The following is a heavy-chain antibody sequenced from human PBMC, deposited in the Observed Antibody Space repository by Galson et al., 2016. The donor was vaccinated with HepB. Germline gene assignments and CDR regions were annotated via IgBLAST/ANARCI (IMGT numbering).Heavy chain of an antibody. D-gene: IGHD2-15*01. Sequence: SETLSLTCTVSGGSISSGSYFWAWIRQSPEKGLEWIGSMSYSGITYYNPSLKSRITISIDTSKNQFSLTVTSVTAADTSVYYCARYVQWCPYYLDYWGQGTLVTVSS. CDR3: ARYVQWCPYYLDY. V-gene: IGHV4-39*01. CDR1: GGSISSGSYF. CDR2: MSYSGIT. J-gene: IGHJ4*02.